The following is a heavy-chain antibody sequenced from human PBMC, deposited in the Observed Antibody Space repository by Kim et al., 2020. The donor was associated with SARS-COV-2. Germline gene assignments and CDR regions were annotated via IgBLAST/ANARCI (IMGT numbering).Heavy chain of an antibody. CDR2: ISWNSGSI. CDR1: GFTFDDYA. Sequence: GGSLRLSCAASGFTFDDYAMHWVRQAPGKGLEWVSGISWNSGSIGYADSVKGRFTISRDNAKNSLYLQMNSLRAEDTALYYCAKDIRALYSSGWMTTYFDYWGQGTLVTVSS. V-gene: IGHV3-9*01. CDR3: AKDIRALYSSGWMTTYFDY. D-gene: IGHD6-19*01. J-gene: IGHJ4*02.